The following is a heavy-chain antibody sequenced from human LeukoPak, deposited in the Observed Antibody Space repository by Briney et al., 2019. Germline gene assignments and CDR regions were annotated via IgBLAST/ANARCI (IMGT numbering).Heavy chain of an antibody. CDR1: GFTFSNAW. CDR3: TTDSGQWLVRDY. J-gene: IGHJ4*02. Sequence: GGSLRLSCAASGFTFSNAWMSWVRQAPGKGLEWVGRIKSKTDGGTTDYAAPVKGRFTISRDDSKNTLYLQMNSRKTEDTAVYYCTTDSGQWLVRDYWGQGTLVTVSS. D-gene: IGHD6-19*01. V-gene: IGHV3-15*01. CDR2: IKSKTDGGTT.